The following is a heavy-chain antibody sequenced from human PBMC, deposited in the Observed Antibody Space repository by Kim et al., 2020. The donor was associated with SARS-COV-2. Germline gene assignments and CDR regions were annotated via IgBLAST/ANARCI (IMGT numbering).Heavy chain of an antibody. D-gene: IGHD5-12*01. J-gene: IGHJ4*02. CDR1: GGSISSSSYY. CDR2: IYYSGST. CDR3: ARDREDSGYDGVIDY. Sequence: SETLSLTCTVSGGSISSSSYYWGWIRQPPGKGLEWIGSIYYSGSTYYNPSLKSRVTISVDTSKNQFSLKLSSVTAADTAVYYCARDREDSGYDGVIDYWGQGTLVTVSS. V-gene: IGHV4-39*07.